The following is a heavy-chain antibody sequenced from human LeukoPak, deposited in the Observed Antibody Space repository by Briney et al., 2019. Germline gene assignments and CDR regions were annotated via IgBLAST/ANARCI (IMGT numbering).Heavy chain of an antibody. D-gene: IGHD3-22*01. CDR3: AIVLRESSCREYFQH. Sequence: GASVKVSCKASGYTFTSYGINWVRQATGQGLEWMGWMNSNSGNTGYAQKFQGRVTMTRNTSISTAYMELSSLRSEDTAVSYCAIVLRESSCREYFQHWGQGTLVTVSS. CDR1: GYTFTSYG. V-gene: IGHV1-8*02. J-gene: IGHJ1*01. CDR2: MNSNSGNT.